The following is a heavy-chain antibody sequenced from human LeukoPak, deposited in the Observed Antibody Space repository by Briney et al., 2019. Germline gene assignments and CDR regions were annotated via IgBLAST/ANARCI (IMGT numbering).Heavy chain of an antibody. Sequence: SQTLSLTCTVSGGSISSGSYYWSWIRQPAGKGLEWIGRIYTSGSTNYNPSLKSRDTISVDTSKNQFSLKLISVTAADTAVYYCARDGSTQFDYWGQGTLVTVSS. CDR3: ARDGSTQFDY. J-gene: IGHJ4*02. CDR1: GGSISSGSYY. CDR2: IYTSGST. V-gene: IGHV4-61*02. D-gene: IGHD1-1*01.